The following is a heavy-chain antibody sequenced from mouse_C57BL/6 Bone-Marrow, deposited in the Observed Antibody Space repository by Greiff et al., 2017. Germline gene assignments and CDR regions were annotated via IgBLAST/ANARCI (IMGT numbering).Heavy chain of an antibody. Sequence: DVHLVESGGGLVKPGGSLKLSCAASGFTFSDYGMHWVRQAPEKGLEWVAYISSGSSTIYYADTVKGRFTISRDNAKNTLFLQMTSLRSEDTAMYYCARGYLDYWGQGTTLTVSS. CDR1: GFTFSDYG. D-gene: IGHD2-2*01. V-gene: IGHV5-17*01. CDR3: ARGYLDY. J-gene: IGHJ2*01. CDR2: ISSGSSTI.